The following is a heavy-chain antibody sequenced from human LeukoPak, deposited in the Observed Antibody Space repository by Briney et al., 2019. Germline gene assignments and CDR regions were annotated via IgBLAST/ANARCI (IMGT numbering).Heavy chain of an antibody. J-gene: IGHJ4*02. D-gene: IGHD2-8*01. Sequence: SQTLSLTCTVSGGSVRSGSYYWSWIRQSAGKGLEWIGRIYISGSTKYNPSLKSRVTISVDTSKNQFSLKLSSVTAADTAVYYCARGYCTNAVCSLGPTQAWGQGTLVTVSS. CDR1: GGSVRSGSYY. V-gene: IGHV4-61*02. CDR3: ARGYCTNAVCSLGPTQA. CDR2: IYISGST.